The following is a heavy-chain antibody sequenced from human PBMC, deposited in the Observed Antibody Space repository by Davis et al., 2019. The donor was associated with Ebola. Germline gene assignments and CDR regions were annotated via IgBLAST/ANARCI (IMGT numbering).Heavy chain of an antibody. CDR1: NGSIGGHY. Sequence: MPSETLSLTCTVSNGSIGGHYWGWVRQPPGKGLEWIAFIYYSGITNYNLSLKSRITVSIDTSQNQFSLMLRSVTAADTSIYYCARLQYCGGDCYSYYFDYWGQGTLVTVSS. D-gene: IGHD2-21*02. CDR3: ARLQYCGGDCYSYYFDY. J-gene: IGHJ4*02. CDR2: IYYSGIT. V-gene: IGHV4-59*08.